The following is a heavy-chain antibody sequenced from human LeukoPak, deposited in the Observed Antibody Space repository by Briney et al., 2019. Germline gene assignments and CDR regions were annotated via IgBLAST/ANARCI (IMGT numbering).Heavy chain of an antibody. CDR2: IYYTGNT. Sequence: SETLSLTCAVSGVSISPYYWSWIRQPPGKGLEWIGYIYYTGNTNYNPSLKSRLTISVDMSKNQLSLELNSVTAADTAVYYCARHRGAGGSYPRVFDQWGQGTPVTVSS. V-gene: IGHV4-59*08. CDR3: ARHRGAGGSYPRVFDQ. J-gene: IGHJ4*02. D-gene: IGHD1-26*01. CDR1: GVSISPYY.